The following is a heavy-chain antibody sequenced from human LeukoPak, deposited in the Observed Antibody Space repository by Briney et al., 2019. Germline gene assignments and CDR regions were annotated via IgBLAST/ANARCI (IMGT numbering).Heavy chain of an antibody. CDR1: GGTFSSYA. D-gene: IGHD3-9*01. J-gene: IGHJ4*02. CDR3: ARGKGRRYFDWLTYFDY. V-gene: IGHV1-69*05. Sequence: ASVKVSCKASGGTFSSYAISWVRQAPGQGLEWMGRIIPIFGTANYAQKFQGRVTITTDESTSTAYMELSSLRSEDTAVYYCARGKGRRYFDWLTYFDYWGQGTLVTVSS. CDR2: IIPIFGTA.